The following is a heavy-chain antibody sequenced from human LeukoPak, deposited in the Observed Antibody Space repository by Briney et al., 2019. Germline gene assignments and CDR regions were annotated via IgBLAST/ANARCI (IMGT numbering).Heavy chain of an antibody. CDR3: ARTHELSVDTAMVSYYYMDV. Sequence: SETLSLTCTVAGGSISSSTFYWGWIRQPPGKGLEWVGYIFYTGTTSYNPSLKSRVTMSVDTSQNQFSLKLSSVTATDTAVYYCARTHELSVDTAMVSYYYMDVWGRGTTVTVSS. CDR1: GGSISSSTFY. J-gene: IGHJ6*03. V-gene: IGHV4-39*01. CDR2: IFYTGTT. D-gene: IGHD5-18*01.